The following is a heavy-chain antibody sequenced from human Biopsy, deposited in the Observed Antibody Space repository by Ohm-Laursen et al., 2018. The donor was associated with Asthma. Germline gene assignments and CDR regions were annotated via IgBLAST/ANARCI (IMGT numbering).Heavy chain of an antibody. J-gene: IGHJ4*02. CDR2: ILFDGRKI. CDR1: GFNFHNYG. V-gene: IGHV3-30*18. Sequence: LSLTCATSGFNFHNYGMNWVRRAPGKGLEWVAQILFDGRKINYPDSVKGRFTISRDNSKNMVYLQMNSLRPEDTAVYYCAKDRVAGRSYYFDCWGQGSLVSVSS. CDR3: AKDRVAGRSYYFDC. D-gene: IGHD6-13*01.